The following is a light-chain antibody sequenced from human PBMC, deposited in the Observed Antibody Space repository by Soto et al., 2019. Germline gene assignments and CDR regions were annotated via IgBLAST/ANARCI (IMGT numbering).Light chain of an antibody. CDR3: SSYTSSSTYV. V-gene: IGLV2-14*01. Sequence: QSALTQPASVSGSPGQSITISCTGTSSGVGGYNYVSWYQQHPGKAPKLMIYDVSNRPSGVSNRFSGSKSGNTASLTISGLQAEDAADYYCSSYTSSSTYVFGTGTKVTVL. J-gene: IGLJ1*01. CDR2: DVS. CDR1: SSGVGGYNY.